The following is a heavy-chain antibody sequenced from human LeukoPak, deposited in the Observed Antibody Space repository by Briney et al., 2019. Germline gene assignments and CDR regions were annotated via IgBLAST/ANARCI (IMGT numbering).Heavy chain of an antibody. Sequence: GGSLRLSCTASGFTFSTYSMNWVRQAPGRGLEWVSAITSSSSYRYYADSVKGRFTISRDDAKNSLYLQMNSLRAEDTAVYYCARPHGGGRDASFDYWGQGTLVTVSS. V-gene: IGHV3-21*01. CDR2: ITSSSSYR. CDR3: ARPHGGGRDASFDY. J-gene: IGHJ4*02. D-gene: IGHD4-23*01. CDR1: GFTFSTYS.